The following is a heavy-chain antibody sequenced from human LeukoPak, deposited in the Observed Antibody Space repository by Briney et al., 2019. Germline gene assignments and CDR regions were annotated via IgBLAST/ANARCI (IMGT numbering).Heavy chain of an antibody. V-gene: IGHV3-48*04. Sequence: GGSLRLSCAASGSTFSSHTMNWVRQAPGKGLEWISYISNTGSVIYYADSVKGRFTISRDNAKNTLYLQMNSLRAEDTAVYYCAKAPLYVWGSYRSPDYWGQGTLVTVSS. CDR1: GSTFSSHT. D-gene: IGHD3-16*02. J-gene: IGHJ4*02. CDR3: AKAPLYVWGSYRSPDY. CDR2: ISNTGSVI.